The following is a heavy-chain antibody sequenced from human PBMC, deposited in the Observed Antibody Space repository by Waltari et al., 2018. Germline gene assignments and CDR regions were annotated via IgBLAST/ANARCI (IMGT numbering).Heavy chain of an antibody. CDR2: IYIAGGT. J-gene: IGHJ3*01. D-gene: IGHD2-15*01. Sequence: EVQLVETGGGLVQPGGSLTLPCAASGFTVSSTYMSWVRQAPGKGLEWVSVIYIAGGTYYADSVKGRFTISRDHSKNTLYLQMNSLRAEDTAIYYCARDDPLTSGGGFDVWGQGTMVTVSS. CDR3: ARDDPLTSGGGFDV. CDR1: GFTVSSTY. V-gene: IGHV3-53*02.